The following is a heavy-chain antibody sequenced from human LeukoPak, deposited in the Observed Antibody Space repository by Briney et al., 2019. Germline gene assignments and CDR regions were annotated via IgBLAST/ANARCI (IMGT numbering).Heavy chain of an antibody. Sequence: PSETLSLTCAVYGGSFSGYYWSWIRQPPGKGLEWIGEINHSGGTNYNPSLKSRVTISVDTSKNQFSLKLSSVTAADTAVYYCARVRYCSSTSCFPFDYWGQGTLVTVSS. J-gene: IGHJ4*02. CDR2: INHSGGT. CDR1: GGSFSGYY. CDR3: ARVRYCSSTSCFPFDY. V-gene: IGHV4-34*01. D-gene: IGHD2-2*01.